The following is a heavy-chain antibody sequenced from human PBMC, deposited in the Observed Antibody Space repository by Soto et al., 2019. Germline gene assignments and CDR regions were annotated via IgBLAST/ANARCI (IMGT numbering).Heavy chain of an antibody. Sequence: PGGSLRLSCAASGFAFSSYAMHWVRQAPGKGLEWVAVISYDGSNKYYADSVKGRFTISRDNSKNTLYLQMNSLRAEDTAVYYCARVAAAGTFDYYYYGMDVWSQGTTVTVSS. CDR1: GFAFSSYA. D-gene: IGHD6-13*01. J-gene: IGHJ6*02. CDR3: ARVAAAGTFDYYYYGMDV. CDR2: ISYDGSNK. V-gene: IGHV3-30-3*01.